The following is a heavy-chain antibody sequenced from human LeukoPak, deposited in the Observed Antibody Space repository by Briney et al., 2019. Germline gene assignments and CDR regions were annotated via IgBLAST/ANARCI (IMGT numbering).Heavy chain of an antibody. CDR1: GYRFTNYW. CDR3: ARGGTYRYGSSDY. V-gene: IGHV5-51*01. J-gene: IGHJ4*02. Sequence: GESLKISCKASGYRFTNYWIGWVRQMPGKGLEWMGIIHPGDSGPKYSPSFQDQVTMSFDESTNTAYLQWSSLRASDSAIYYCARGGTYRYGSSDYWGQGTLVTVSS. D-gene: IGHD5-18*01. CDR2: IHPGDSGP.